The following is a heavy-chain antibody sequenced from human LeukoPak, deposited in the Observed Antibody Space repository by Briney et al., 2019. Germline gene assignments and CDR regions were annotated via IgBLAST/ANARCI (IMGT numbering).Heavy chain of an antibody. CDR3: ARGGNSGSYYYFDY. J-gene: IGHJ4*02. CDR1: GGSISSSNW. D-gene: IGHD1-26*01. V-gene: IGHV4-4*02. Sequence: SETLSLTCAVSGGSISSSNWWSWVRQPPGKGLEWIGEIYHSGSTNYNPSLKSRVTISVDKSKNQFSLKLSSVTAADTAVYYCARGGNSGSYYYFDYWGQGTLVTVSS. CDR2: IYHSGST.